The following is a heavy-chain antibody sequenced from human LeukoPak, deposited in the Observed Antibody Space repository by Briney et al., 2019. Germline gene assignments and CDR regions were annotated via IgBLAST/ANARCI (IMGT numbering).Heavy chain of an antibody. Sequence: GGSLRLSCAASEFDFSSHAMTWVRQAPGKGLEWVSAISISGSKTYYADSVKGRFTISRDNSKNTLYLQMNSLRAEDTAVYYCAKVSGLYSGYFDYWGQGTLVTVSS. V-gene: IGHV3-23*01. CDR1: EFDFSSHA. D-gene: IGHD2-8*01. CDR2: ISISGSKT. J-gene: IGHJ4*02. CDR3: AKVSGLYSGYFDY.